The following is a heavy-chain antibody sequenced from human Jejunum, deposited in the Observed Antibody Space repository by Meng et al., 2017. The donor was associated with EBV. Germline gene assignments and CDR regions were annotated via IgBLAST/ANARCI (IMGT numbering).Heavy chain of an antibody. J-gene: IGHJ5*01. D-gene: IGHD3-22*01. CDR2: IYWDDDQ. CDR3: AHFYDSSGYTDS. V-gene: IGHV2-5*05. CDR1: GFSLSTIGVG. Sequence: QITFKESGPTLVKPTQTLTLTCTFSGFSLSTIGVGVSWIRQPPGKALEWLALIYWDDDQRFGPSLRSRLTITKDTSKNQVVLTMTNMDPADTGTYFCAHFYDSSGYTDSWGQGTLVTVSS.